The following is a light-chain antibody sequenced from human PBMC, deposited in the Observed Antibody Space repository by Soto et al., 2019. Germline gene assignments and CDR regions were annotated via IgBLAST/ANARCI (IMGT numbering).Light chain of an antibody. CDR1: SSNIRAGYD. J-gene: IGLJ3*02. V-gene: IGLV1-40*01. Sequence: QSALTQPPSVSGAPGERVTISCTWNSSNIRAGYDVHWYQKGLNTAPKLVMSAFTDRPSGVPDRFSGSRSASSASLTVTGLQAEDEADYYCQSYDIRLSSWVFGGGTKLTVL. CDR2: AFT. CDR3: QSYDIRLSSWV.